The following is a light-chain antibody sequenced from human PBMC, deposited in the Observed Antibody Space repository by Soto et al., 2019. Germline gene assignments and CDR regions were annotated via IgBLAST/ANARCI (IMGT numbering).Light chain of an antibody. V-gene: IGLV2-14*03. CDR2: GVS. CDR1: SNDVGAFNY. J-gene: IGLJ3*02. Sequence: QSALTQPASVSGSPGQSITISCTGSSNDVGAFNYVSWYRHSPGEAPKVLIRGVSIRPSGVSIRFSASKSANTASLTISGLQAEGEALYYCSSYTTSNTWVVGGGTKLTVL. CDR3: SSYTTSNTWV.